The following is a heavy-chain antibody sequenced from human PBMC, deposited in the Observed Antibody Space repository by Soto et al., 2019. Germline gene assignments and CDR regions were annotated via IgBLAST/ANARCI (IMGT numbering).Heavy chain of an antibody. V-gene: IGHV3-30*18. D-gene: IGHD3-22*01. CDR3: AKCHYYDSSGYYSYYYGMDV. CDR1: GFTFSSYG. J-gene: IGHJ6*02. CDR2: ISYDGSNK. Sequence: QVQLVESGGGVVQPGRSLRLSCAASGFTFSSYGMHWVRQAPGKGLEWVAVISYDGSNKYYADSVKGRFTISRDNSKNTXYXXMNSLRAEDSAVYYCAKCHYYDSSGYYSYYYGMDVWGQGTTVTVSS.